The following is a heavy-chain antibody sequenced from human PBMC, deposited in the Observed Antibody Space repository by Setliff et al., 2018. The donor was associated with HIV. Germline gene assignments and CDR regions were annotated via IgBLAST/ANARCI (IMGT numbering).Heavy chain of an antibody. J-gene: IGHJ6*02. CDR3: ATRLQNPTDPIYYYYGLDV. CDR1: GGSISSGDYY. Sequence: SETLSLTCTVSGGSISSGDYYWSWIRQPPGKGLEWIGYIYYTGSTYHNTSLKSRVSISVDTSKNQFSLKLRSVTAADTAVYYCATRLQNPTDPIYYYYGLDVWGQGTTVTVSS. D-gene: IGHD4-4*01. V-gene: IGHV4-39*01. CDR2: IYYTGST.